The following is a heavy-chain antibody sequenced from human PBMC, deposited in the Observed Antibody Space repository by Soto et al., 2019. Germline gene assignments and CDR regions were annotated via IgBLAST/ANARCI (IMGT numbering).Heavy chain of an antibody. CDR1: GGSISSSSYY. Sequence: SVTLSVTCTVSGGSISSSSYYWGWIRQPPGKGLEWIGSIYYSGSTYYNPSLKSRVTISVDTSKNQFSLKLSSVTAADTAVYYCARPGGDIVVVPAAPEDDAFDIWGQGTMVTVSS. D-gene: IGHD2-2*01. CDR2: IYYSGST. J-gene: IGHJ3*02. CDR3: ARPGGDIVVVPAAPEDDAFDI. V-gene: IGHV4-39*01.